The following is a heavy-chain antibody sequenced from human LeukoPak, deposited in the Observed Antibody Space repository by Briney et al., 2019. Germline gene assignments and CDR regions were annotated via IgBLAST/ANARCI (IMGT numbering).Heavy chain of an antibody. Sequence: ASVKVSCKASGYTFTSYGIGWVRQAPGQGLEWMGWISAYNGNTNYSQKLQGRVTMTTDTSTSTAYMELRSLRSDDTAVYYCARDRTTTLYYYDSSGYPLYWGQGTLVTVSS. CDR1: GYTFTSYG. V-gene: IGHV1-18*01. D-gene: IGHD3-22*01. J-gene: IGHJ4*02. CDR2: ISAYNGNT. CDR3: ARDRTTTLYYYDSSGYPLY.